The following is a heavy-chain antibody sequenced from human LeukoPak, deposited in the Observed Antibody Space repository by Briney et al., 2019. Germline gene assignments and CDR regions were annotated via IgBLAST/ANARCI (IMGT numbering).Heavy chain of an antibody. CDR3: ARAPGAFDI. D-gene: IGHD1-26*01. V-gene: IGHV4-59*06. Sequence: SETLSLTCTVSGGPISNYYWSWIRQPPGRGLEWIGYIYYTGGTHYNPSLKSRLTISVDTSENHFSLKLSSVTAADTAIYFCARAPGAFDIWGQGTMVTVSS. CDR1: GGPISNYY. CDR2: IYYTGGT. J-gene: IGHJ3*02.